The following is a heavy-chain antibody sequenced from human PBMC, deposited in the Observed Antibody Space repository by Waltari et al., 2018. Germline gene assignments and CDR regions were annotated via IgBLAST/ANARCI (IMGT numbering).Heavy chain of an antibody. CDR1: GYSVSSGYY. Sequence: QVQLQESGPGLVKPSATLSLTCAVSGYSVSSGYYWGWIRQPPGKGMEWIGSIYHSGSTYYNPSLKSRVTISVDTSKNQFSLKLSSVTAADTAVYYCARSIAAAILFSDANYYYYGMDVWGQGTTVTVSS. CDR2: IYHSGST. CDR3: ARSIAAAILFSDANYYYYGMDV. J-gene: IGHJ6*02. D-gene: IGHD6-13*01. V-gene: IGHV4-38-2*01.